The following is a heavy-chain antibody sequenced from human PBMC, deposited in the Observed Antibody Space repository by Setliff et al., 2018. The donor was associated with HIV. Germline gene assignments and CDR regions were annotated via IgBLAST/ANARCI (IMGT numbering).Heavy chain of an antibody. J-gene: IGHJ4*02. CDR2: MYYSGST. CDR1: GYSVTYGYN. CDR3: VGDETTVTFDY. D-gene: IGHD4-17*01. V-gene: IGHV4-38-2*01. Sequence: PSETLSLTCAVAGYSVTYGYNWGWIRQPPGKGLEWIGSMYYSGSTYYNPSLESRVTMSVDTSMNQFSLKLTSVTAADTAVSYCVGDETTVTFDYWGQGTLVTVSS.